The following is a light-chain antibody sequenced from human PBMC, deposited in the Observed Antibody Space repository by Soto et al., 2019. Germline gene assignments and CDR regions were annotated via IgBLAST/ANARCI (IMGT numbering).Light chain of an antibody. V-gene: IGKV3-11*01. J-gene: IGKJ1*01. CDR1: QSVSSY. Sequence: EIVLTQSPATLSLSPGERATLSCRASQSVSSYLAWYQQKPGQAPRLLIYDASNRATGIPARFSGSGSGTDFTLTISRLEPEDFAVYYCQVFDGSLWTFGQGTKVEIK. CDR2: DAS. CDR3: QVFDGSLWT.